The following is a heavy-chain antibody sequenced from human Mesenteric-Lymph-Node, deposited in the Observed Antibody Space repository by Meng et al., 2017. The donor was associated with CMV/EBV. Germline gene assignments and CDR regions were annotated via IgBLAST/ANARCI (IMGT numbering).Heavy chain of an antibody. J-gene: IGHJ4*02. V-gene: IGHV3-21*06. D-gene: IGHD3/OR15-3a*01. CDR1: GFTFDNYV. Sequence: ESLKISCGASGFTFDNYVMHWVRQAPGEGLEWVSCISSLSSYSYHADSVKGRFTISRDNAKNSLYLQMSSLRADDTAVYYCARGGRDVSGWTGSYFADHWGQGMLVTVSS. CDR3: ARGGRDVSGWTGSYFADH. CDR2: ISSLSSYS.